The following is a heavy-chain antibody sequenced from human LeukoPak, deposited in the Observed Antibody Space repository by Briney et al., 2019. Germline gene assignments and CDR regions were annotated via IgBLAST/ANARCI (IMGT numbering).Heavy chain of an antibody. V-gene: IGHV3-30*18. CDR2: ISYDGSNK. CDR1: GFTFSSYG. CDR3: AKDPTKQWLVPDFDY. D-gene: IGHD6-19*01. J-gene: IGHJ4*02. Sequence: PGGSLRLSCAASGFTFSSYGMHWVRQAPGKGLEWVAVISYDGSNKYYADSVKGRFTISRDNSKNTLYLQMNSLRAEDTAVYYCAKDPTKQWLVPDFDYWGQGTLVTASS.